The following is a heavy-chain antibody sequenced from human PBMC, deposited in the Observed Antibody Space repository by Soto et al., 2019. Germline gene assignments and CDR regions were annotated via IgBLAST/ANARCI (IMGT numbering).Heavy chain of an antibody. CDR3: ARDPGSTIPHYYYGMDV. Sequence: ASVKVSCKASGYTFTSYAMHWVRQAPGQRLEWMGWINAVNGNTKYSQKFQGRVTITGDASTSTAYVELSSLRSEDTAVYYCARDPGSTIPHYYYGMDVWGQGTTVTVSS. CDR1: GYTFTSYA. V-gene: IGHV1-3*01. D-gene: IGHD2-15*01. J-gene: IGHJ6*02. CDR2: INAVNGNT.